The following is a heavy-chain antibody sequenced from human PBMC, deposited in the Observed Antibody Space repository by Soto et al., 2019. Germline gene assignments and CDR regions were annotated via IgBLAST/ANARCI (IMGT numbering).Heavy chain of an antibody. CDR2: ITPFNGNT. Sequence: SVKVSCKASGYTFTYRYLHWVRQAPGQALEWMGWITPFNGNTNYAQKFQDRVTITRDRSMSTAYMELSSLRSEDTAMYYCATLDYVVLGGVIADDAFDIWGQGTMVTVSS. CDR1: GYTFTYRY. J-gene: IGHJ3*02. D-gene: IGHD3-16*02. V-gene: IGHV1-45*02. CDR3: ATLDYVVLGGVIADDAFDI.